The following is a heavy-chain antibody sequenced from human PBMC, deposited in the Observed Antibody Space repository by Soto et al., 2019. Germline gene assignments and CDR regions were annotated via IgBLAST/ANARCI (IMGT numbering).Heavy chain of an antibody. D-gene: IGHD7-27*01. V-gene: IGHV3-23*01. CDR1: GFTFSGYA. CDR3: AKKGSPSGDHTNWYFDL. J-gene: IGHJ2*01. Sequence: GGSLRLSCAASGFTFSGYAMSWVRQAPGKGLEWVSVIHGGGDSAYYADSVKGRFTISRDNSKNTLSLQMDSLSADDTAVYFCAKKGSPSGDHTNWYFDLWGRGTLVTVSS. CDR2: IHGGGDSA.